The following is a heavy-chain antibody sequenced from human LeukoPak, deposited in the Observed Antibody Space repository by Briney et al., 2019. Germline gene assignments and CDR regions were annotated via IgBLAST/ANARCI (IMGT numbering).Heavy chain of an antibody. V-gene: IGHV3-23*01. CDR3: AKDRGTATTRFDP. CDR1: GFTFSGYA. Sequence: GGSLRLSCAASGFTFSGYAMSWVRQAPGKGLEWVSAISGSGGSTYYADSVKGRFTISRDNSKDMLYLQMNSLRAEDTAVYYCAKDRGTATTRFDPWGQGTLVTVSS. CDR2: ISGSGGST. J-gene: IGHJ5*02. D-gene: IGHD5-18*01.